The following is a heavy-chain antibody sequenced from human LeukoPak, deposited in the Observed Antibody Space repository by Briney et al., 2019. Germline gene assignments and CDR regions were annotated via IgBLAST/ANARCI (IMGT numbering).Heavy chain of an antibody. J-gene: IGHJ4*02. CDR2: TYYRSKWFR. CDR3: ARKGTVTTPLDY. Sequence: SQTLSLTCAISGDSVSSNTAAWNWIRQSPSRGLEWLGRTYYRSKWFRDYAVSVKSRITIDADTSKNQFSLQLNSVTPEDTAVYYCARKGTVTTPLDYWGQGILVTVSS. CDR1: GDSVSSNTAA. D-gene: IGHD4-11*01. V-gene: IGHV6-1*01.